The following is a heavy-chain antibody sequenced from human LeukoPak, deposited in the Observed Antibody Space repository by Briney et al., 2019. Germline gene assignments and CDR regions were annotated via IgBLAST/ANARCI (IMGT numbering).Heavy chain of an antibody. V-gene: IGHV1-18*01. D-gene: IGHD1-26*01. CDR2: ISAYNGNT. Sequence: ASVKVSCKASGYTFTGSGISWVRQAPGQGLKWMGWISAYNGNTKYAQKVQGRVTMTTDTSTSTAYVELRSLRSDDTAVYYCARGLGATTFADFDYWGQGTLVTVSS. J-gene: IGHJ4*02. CDR1: GYTFTGSG. CDR3: ARGLGATTFADFDY.